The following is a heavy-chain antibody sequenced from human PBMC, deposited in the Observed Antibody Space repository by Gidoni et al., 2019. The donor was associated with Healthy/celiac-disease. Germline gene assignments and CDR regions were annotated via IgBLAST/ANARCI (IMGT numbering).Heavy chain of an antibody. CDR3: ASSPYYYDSSGYYTDYYYYYGMDV. V-gene: IGHV1-46*01. CDR2: INPSGGST. D-gene: IGHD3-22*01. CDR1: GYTFTSYY. Sequence: QVQLVQSGAEVKKPGASVKVSCKASGYTFTSYYMHWVRQAPGQGLEWMGIINPSGGSTSYAQKFQGRVTMTRDTSTSTVYMELSSLRSEDTAVYYCASSPYYYDSSGYYTDYYYYYGMDVWGQGTTVTVSS. J-gene: IGHJ6*02.